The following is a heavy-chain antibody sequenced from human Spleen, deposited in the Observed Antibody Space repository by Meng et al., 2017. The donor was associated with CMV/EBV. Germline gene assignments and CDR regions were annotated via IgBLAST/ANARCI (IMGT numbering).Heavy chain of an antibody. CDR3: ARGLHYWYFDY. CDR2: IFTSSDTV. CDR1: GFNFGDYS. J-gene: IGHJ4*02. D-gene: IGHD2-21*02. V-gene: IGHV3-48*01. Sequence: GESLKISCAASGFNFGDYSMNWVRQAPGRGLEYISYIFTSSDTVSYADSVKGRFTISRDTSKNTLYLQMNSLSAEDTAVYYFARGLHYWYFDYWGQGTRVTVSS.